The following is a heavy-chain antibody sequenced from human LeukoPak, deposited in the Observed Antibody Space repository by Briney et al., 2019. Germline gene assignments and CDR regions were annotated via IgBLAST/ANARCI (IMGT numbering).Heavy chain of an antibody. D-gene: IGHD3-22*01. CDR2: IRSDGSTI. CDR1: GFTFSDYD. J-gene: IGHJ4*02. V-gene: IGHV3-11*01. CDR3: AREGRGSYGDFDY. Sequence: GGSLRLSCSASGFTFSDYDMNWIRQAPGKGLEWVSYIRSDGSTIYDADSVKGRFFISRDNARNSLYLQMNSLRAEDTAVYYCAREGRGSYGDFDYWGQGTLVTVSS.